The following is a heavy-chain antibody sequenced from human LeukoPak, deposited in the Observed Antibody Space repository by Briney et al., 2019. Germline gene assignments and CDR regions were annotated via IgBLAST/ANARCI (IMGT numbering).Heavy chain of an antibody. CDR3: ARHWTGYYYYGMDV. D-gene: IGHD3/OR15-3a*01. J-gene: IGHJ6*02. CDR1: GDSIISSSHY. CDR2: IYYSGST. Sequence: SETLSLTCTVFGDSIISSSHYWGWIRQPPGKGLEWIGSIYYSGSTHFNPSLQSQVTTSVDASKNQFSLKLSSVTAADTAGYYCARHWTGYYYYGMDVWGQGTTVTVSS. V-gene: IGHV4-39*01.